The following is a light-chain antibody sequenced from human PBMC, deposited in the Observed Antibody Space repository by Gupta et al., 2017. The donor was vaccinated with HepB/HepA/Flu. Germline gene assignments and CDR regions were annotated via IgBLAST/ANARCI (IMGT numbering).Light chain of an antibody. Sequence: EIVMTQSPLSLPVTPGEPASISCKSSQSLLYSDGYNYVHWYLQRPGQSPQLLLYVTSNRASRVPDRSSGSDSGTDFTLKISIVEAQHVGVYYCIRGLAAAITFGGGTKLEIK. CDR2: VTS. CDR1: QSLLYSDGYNY. CDR3: IRGLAAAIT. V-gene: IGKV2-28*01. J-gene: IGKJ4*01.